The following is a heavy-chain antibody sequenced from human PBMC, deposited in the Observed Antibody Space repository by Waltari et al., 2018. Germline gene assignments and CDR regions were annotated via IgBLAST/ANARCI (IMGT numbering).Heavy chain of an antibody. D-gene: IGHD3-3*01. Sequence: QVQLVESGGGVVQPGRSLRLSCAASEFTFINYAFHWVRQAPGKGLGWVAAISSDGNKAFYADSGKGRFTISRDNSKNTVYLQLNSLKPDDTAMYYCARDWRYYTGPDYWGQGTLVAVSS. CDR1: EFTFINYA. CDR2: ISSDGNKA. V-gene: IGHV3-30*01. J-gene: IGHJ4*02. CDR3: ARDWRYYTGPDY.